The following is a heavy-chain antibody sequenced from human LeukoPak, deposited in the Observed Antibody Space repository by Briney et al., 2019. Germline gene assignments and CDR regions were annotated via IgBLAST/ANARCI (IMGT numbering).Heavy chain of an antibody. V-gene: IGHV4-30-4*08. J-gene: IGHJ4*02. Sequence: PSETLSLTCTVSGGSISSGGYYWSWIRQHPGKGLEWIGYIYYSGSTYYNPSLKSRVTISVDTSKNQFSLKLSSVTAADTAVYYCARISKEYFDYWGQGTLVTVSS. CDR3: ARISKEYFDY. CDR1: GGSISSGGYY. CDR2: IYYSGST.